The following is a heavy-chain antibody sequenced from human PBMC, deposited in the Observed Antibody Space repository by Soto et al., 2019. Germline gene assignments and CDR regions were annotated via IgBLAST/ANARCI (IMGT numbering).Heavy chain of an antibody. D-gene: IGHD3-3*01. J-gene: IGHJ6*02. CDR1: GYTFTSYG. CDR2: ISAYNGNT. CDR3: ARDRGTREYYDFWSGYYYYYYGMDV. V-gene: IGHV1-18*01. Sequence: ASVKVSCKASGYTFTSYGISWVRQAPGQGLEWMGWISAYNGNTNYAQKLQGRVTMTTDTSTSTAYMEPGSLRSDDTAVYYCARDRGTREYYDFWSGYYYYYYGMDVWGQGTTVTVSS.